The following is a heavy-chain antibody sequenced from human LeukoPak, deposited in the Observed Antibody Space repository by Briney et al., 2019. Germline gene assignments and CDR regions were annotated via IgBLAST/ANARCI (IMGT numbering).Heavy chain of an antibody. CDR2: ISGSGGST. Sequence: PGGSLRLSCAASGFTFSSYAMSWVRQAPGKGLEWVSAISGSGGSTYYADSVKGRFTISRDNSKNTLYLQINSLRAEDTALYYCAKEFLPLSSLGELSLLDWGQGTLVTVSS. J-gene: IGHJ4*02. CDR3: AKEFLPLSSLGELSLLD. D-gene: IGHD3-16*02. V-gene: IGHV3-23*01. CDR1: GFTFSSYA.